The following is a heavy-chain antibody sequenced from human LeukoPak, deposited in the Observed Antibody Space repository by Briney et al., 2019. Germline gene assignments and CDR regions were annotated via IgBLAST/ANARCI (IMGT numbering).Heavy chain of an antibody. Sequence: GGSLRLSCAASGFTFSSYGMHWVRRAPGKGLEWVAFIRYDGSNKYYADSVKGRFTISRDNSKNTLYLQMDSLKTEDTAVYYCTGNYYGSGSYADFDYWGQGTLVTV. D-gene: IGHD3-10*01. CDR1: GFTFSSYG. CDR2: IRYDGSNK. CDR3: TGNYYGSGSYADFDY. V-gene: IGHV3-30*02. J-gene: IGHJ4*02.